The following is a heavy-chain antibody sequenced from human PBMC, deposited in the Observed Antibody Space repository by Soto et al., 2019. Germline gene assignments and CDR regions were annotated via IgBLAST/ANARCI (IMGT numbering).Heavy chain of an antibody. CDR3: ARAVGGAAADY. CDR1: GFTFSSYW. V-gene: IGHV3-74*01. J-gene: IGHJ4*02. D-gene: IGHD6-13*01. Sequence: EVQLVESGGGLVQPGGSLRLSCAASGFTFSSYWMHWVRQAPGKGLVWVSRINSDGSSTRYADSVKGRFTISRDNAKNTLDLQMNSLRAEDTGVYYCARAVGGAAADYWGQGTLVTVSS. CDR2: INSDGSST.